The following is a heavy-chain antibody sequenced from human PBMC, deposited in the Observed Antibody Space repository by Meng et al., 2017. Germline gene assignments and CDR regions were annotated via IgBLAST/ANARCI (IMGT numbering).Heavy chain of an antibody. D-gene: IGHD6-13*01. V-gene: IGHV3-53*01. Sequence: GESLKISCAASGFTVSSNYMSWVRQAPGKGLEWVSVIYSGGSTYYADSVKGRFTISRHNSKNTLYLQMNSLRTEDTGVYYCTTIAEAGEADYWGQGTLVTVSS. CDR1: GFTVSSNY. CDR3: TTIAEAGEADY. CDR2: IYSGGST. J-gene: IGHJ4*02.